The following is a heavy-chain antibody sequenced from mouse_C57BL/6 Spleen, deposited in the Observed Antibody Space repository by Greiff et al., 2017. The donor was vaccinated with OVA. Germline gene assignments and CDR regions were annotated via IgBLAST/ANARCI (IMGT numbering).Heavy chain of an antibody. CDR1: GYAFTNYL. J-gene: IGHJ4*01. D-gene: IGHD1-1*01. V-gene: IGHV1-54*01. CDR3: ATTVGYAIDY. CDR2: INPGSGGT. Sequence: QVQLKQSGAELVRPGTSVKVSCKASGYAFTNYLIEWVKQRPGQGLEWIGVINPGSGGTNYNEKFKGKATLTADKPSSTAYLQLSSLTSEDSAVYFCATTVGYAIDYWGQGTSVTVSS.